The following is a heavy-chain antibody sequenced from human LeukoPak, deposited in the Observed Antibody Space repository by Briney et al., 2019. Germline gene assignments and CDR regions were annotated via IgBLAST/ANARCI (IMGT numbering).Heavy chain of an antibody. CDR3: ARGYYYDSSGYYYNSYYLDY. Sequence: GGSLRLSCAASGFTVSSNYMSWVRQAPGKGLEWVSVIYSGGSTYYADSVKGRFTISRDNSKNTLYLQMNSLRAEDTAVYYCARGYYYDSSGYYYNSYYLDYWGQGTLVTVSS. CDR2: IYSGGST. CDR1: GFTVSSNY. V-gene: IGHV3-66*01. J-gene: IGHJ4*02. D-gene: IGHD3-22*01.